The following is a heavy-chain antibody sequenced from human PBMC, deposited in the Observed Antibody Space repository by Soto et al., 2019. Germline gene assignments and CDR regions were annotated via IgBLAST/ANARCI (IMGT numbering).Heavy chain of an antibody. J-gene: IGHJ4*02. CDR2: ISWDGGST. Sequence: WGSLRLSCAASGFTFDDYTMHWVRQAPGKGLEWVSLISWDGGSTYYADSVKGRFTISRDNSKNSLYLQMNSLRTEDTALYYCAKDMAPRPDIAVAGTDYWGQGT. D-gene: IGHD6-19*01. CDR1: GFTFDDYT. V-gene: IGHV3-43*01. CDR3: AKDMAPRPDIAVAGTDY.